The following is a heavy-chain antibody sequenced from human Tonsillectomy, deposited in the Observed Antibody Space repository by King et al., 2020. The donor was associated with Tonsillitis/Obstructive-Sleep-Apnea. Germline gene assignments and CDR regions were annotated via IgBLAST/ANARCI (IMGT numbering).Heavy chain of an antibody. CDR2: ISAYNGNT. V-gene: IGHV1-18*01. CDR1: GYTFTSYG. Sequence: QLVQSGAEVKKPGASVKVSCKASGYTFTSYGISWVRQAPGQGLEWMGWISAYNGNTNYAQRLKGRVTMTTDTSTSTAYMELRSLRSDDTAVYYCARLIDNISSNLFPYYYYYYMDVWGKGTTVTVSS. D-gene: IGHD6-6*01. CDR3: ARLIDNISSNLFPYYYYYYMDV. J-gene: IGHJ6*03.